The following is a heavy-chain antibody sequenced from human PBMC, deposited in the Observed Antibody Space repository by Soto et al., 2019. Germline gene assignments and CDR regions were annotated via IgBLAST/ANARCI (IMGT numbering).Heavy chain of an antibody. Sequence: SLTRSLTRPVGDGSITRCYWSWIRKPTGKGLEWIGYIYYSGSTNYHPSLKRRVTISVDTSKNQFSLTLSSVTAADTAVYYCARGVYGDYYYYYYMDVCGKGTTVTASS. V-gene: IGHV4-59*01. CDR3: ARGVYGDYYYYYYMDV. J-gene: IGHJ6*03. D-gene: IGHD4-17*01. CDR1: DGSITRCY. CDR2: IYYSGST.